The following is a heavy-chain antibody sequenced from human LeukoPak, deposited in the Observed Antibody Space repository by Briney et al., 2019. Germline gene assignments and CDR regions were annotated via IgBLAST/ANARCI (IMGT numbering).Heavy chain of an antibody. J-gene: IGHJ4*02. CDR1: GFTFRSHW. Sequence: PGGSLRLSCVASGFTFRSHWMSWVRQTPGKGLEWVANIKQDGSEINYVDSVKGRFTISRDNAKNSMLLQMNSLRAEDTAVYYCARGVHGYSSGWYGGSLGDFDYWGQGTLVTVSS. V-gene: IGHV3-7*01. CDR3: ARGVHGYSSGWYGGSLGDFDY. D-gene: IGHD6-19*01. CDR2: IKQDGSEI.